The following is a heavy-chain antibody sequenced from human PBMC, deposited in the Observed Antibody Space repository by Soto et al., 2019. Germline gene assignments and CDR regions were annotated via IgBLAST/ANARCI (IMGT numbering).Heavy chain of an antibody. CDR1: GYSFTSYW. J-gene: IGHJ6*02. CDR2: IDPSDSYT. CDR3: AGFRYSSSSEYYYYGMDV. Sequence: EVQLVQSGAEVKKPGESLRISCKGSGYSFTSYWISWVRQMPGKGLEWMGRIDPSDSYTNYSPSFQGHVTISADKSISTAYLQWSSLKASDTAMYYCAGFRYSSSSEYYYYGMDVWGQGTTVTVSS. D-gene: IGHD6-6*01. V-gene: IGHV5-10-1*03.